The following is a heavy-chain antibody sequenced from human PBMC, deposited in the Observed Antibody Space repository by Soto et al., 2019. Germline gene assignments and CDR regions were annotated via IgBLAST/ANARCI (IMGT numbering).Heavy chain of an antibody. CDR2: IDPHSGNT. CDR1: GYTFRGYY. J-gene: IGHJ6*02. V-gene: IGHV1-2*04. Sequence: QVQLVQSGAELKKPGASVKVSCKASGYTFRGYYIHWVRHAPGQGLEWVGWIDPHSGNTNYAQNFRSWVTITRDTSTSTAYLELSSLTSDDTAVYYCARRSPDYYYGVDVWGPGTAVTVSS. CDR3: ARRSPDYYYGVDV.